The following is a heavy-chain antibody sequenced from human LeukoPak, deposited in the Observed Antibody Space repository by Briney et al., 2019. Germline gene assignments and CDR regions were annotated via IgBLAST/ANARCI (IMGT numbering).Heavy chain of an antibody. CDR2: VSAYNGNT. CDR3: ARGGLMITFGGIIEFDY. Sequence: GASVKVSCKASGYTFTSFGISWVRQAPGQGLEWMGWVSAYNGNTNYAQKLQGRVTMTTDTSTSTAYMELRSLRSDDTAVYYCARGGLMITFGGIIEFDYWAQGTLVTVSS. D-gene: IGHD3-16*02. V-gene: IGHV1-18*04. J-gene: IGHJ4*02. CDR1: GYTFTSFG.